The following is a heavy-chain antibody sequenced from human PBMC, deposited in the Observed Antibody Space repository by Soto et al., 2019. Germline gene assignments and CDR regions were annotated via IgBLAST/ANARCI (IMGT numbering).Heavy chain of an antibody. J-gene: IGHJ4*02. CDR3: ARQFCTSSVCYTYFDY. Sequence: SETLSLTCTVSGGPISGSSYYWGWVRQPPGKGLEWIGSIYYSGSTYYNPSLKSRVTISVDTSKNQFSLKLSSVTAADTAVYFCARQFCTSSVCYTYFDYWGQGILVTVPQ. D-gene: IGHD2-2*02. CDR1: GGPISGSSYY. V-gene: IGHV4-39*01. CDR2: IYYSGST.